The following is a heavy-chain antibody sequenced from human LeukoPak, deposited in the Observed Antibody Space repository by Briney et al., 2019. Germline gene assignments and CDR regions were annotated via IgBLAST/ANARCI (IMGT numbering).Heavy chain of an antibody. J-gene: IGHJ4*02. CDR3: ARDPDHGAVDY. V-gene: IGHV3-66*01. D-gene: IGHD3-16*01. Sequence: HPGGSLRLSCAASGFTVSSNYMSWVRQAPGKGLEWVSVIYSGGSTYYADSVKGRFIISRDNSKNTLYLQMNSLRVEDTAVYYCARDPDHGAVDYWGQGTLVTVSS. CDR2: IYSGGST. CDR1: GFTVSSNY.